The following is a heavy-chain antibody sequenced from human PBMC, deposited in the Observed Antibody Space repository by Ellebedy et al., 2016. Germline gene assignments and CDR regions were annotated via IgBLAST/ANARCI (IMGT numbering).Heavy chain of an antibody. Sequence: GGSLRLSXAASGFTLSDYYMSWIRQSPGKGLEWVSYISRSGSTINYADSVKGRFTISRDNAKNSLYLQMNSLRVEDTAVYYCARDGSEWSRDYWGQGTLVTVSS. CDR3: ARDGSEWSRDY. V-gene: IGHV3-11*04. CDR1: GFTLSDYY. J-gene: IGHJ4*02. D-gene: IGHD3-3*01. CDR2: ISRSGSTI.